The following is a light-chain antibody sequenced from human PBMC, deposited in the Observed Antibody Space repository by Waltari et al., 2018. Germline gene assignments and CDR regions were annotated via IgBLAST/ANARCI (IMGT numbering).Light chain of an antibody. Sequence: SYELTQPPSVSVSPGQPARITCPGDALPTKYAYWYQQKSGQAPVLVIHEDSKRPSGIPERFSGSSSGTMATLTISGAQVEDEADYYCYSTDSSGNHRVFGGGTKLTVL. J-gene: IGLJ2*01. CDR2: EDS. CDR1: ALPTKY. V-gene: IGLV3-10*01. CDR3: YSTDSSGNHRV.